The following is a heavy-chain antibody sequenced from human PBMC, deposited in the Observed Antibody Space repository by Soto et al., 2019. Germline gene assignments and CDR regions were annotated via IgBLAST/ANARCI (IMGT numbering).Heavy chain of an antibody. CDR1: GGSFSGYY. CDR2: INHSGST. D-gene: IGHD6-13*01. Sequence: SETLSLTCAVCGGSFSGYYWSWIRQPPGKGLEWIGEINHSGSTNYNPSLKSRVAISVDTSKNQFSLKLSSVTAADTAVYYCARELRKGIAAAGMVRNDWFDPWGQGTLVTVSS. J-gene: IGHJ5*02. V-gene: IGHV4-34*01. CDR3: ARELRKGIAAAGMVRNDWFDP.